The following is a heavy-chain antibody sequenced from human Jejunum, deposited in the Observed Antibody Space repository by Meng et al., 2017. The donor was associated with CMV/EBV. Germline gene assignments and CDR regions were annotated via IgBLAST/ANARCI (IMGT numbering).Heavy chain of an antibody. D-gene: IGHD3-10*01. CDR1: TFTFSNCP. J-gene: IGHJ4*02. CDR3: VKDKGRTSLDY. V-gene: IGHV3-30*02. CDR2: IRNDGSEI. Sequence: HLLESAGGLVQPGGSLRLACALSTFTFSNCPMSWVRHAPGKWLEWVVVIRNDGSEIYYVDSVKGRFTITRDNSKNTVYLQMNSLGVEYTGVDYFVKDKGRTSLDYWGQGSLVTVSS.